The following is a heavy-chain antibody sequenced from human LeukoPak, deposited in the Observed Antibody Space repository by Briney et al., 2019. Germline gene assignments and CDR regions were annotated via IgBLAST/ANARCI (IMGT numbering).Heavy chain of an antibody. D-gene: IGHD2-2*01. Sequence: GGSLRLSCAASEFTFSKYWMNWVRQAPGKGLEWVSNMNEYGTEKYYVDSVRGRFTISRDNAENSLFLHMNSLRVEDTAVYRCARVLYGSRVNVIDSWGPGILVTVSS. J-gene: IGHJ4*02. CDR3: ARVLYGSRVNVIDS. CDR1: EFTFSKYW. CDR2: MNEYGTEK. V-gene: IGHV3-7*01.